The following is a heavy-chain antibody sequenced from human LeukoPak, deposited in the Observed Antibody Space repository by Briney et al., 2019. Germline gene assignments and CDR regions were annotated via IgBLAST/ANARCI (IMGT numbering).Heavy chain of an antibody. Sequence: PGRSLRLSCAASGFTFSSYGMHWVRQAPGKGLEWVAVISYDGSNKYYADSVKGRFTISRDNSKSTLYLQMNSLRAEDTAVYYCAKDYDSSGWAAFDIWGQGTMVTVSS. CDR2: ISYDGSNK. D-gene: IGHD3-22*01. CDR3: AKDYDSSGWAAFDI. V-gene: IGHV3-30*18. J-gene: IGHJ3*02. CDR1: GFTFSSYG.